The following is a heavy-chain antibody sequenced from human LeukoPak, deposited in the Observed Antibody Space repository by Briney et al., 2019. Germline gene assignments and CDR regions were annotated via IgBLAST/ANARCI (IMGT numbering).Heavy chain of an antibody. CDR1: GFTFSSYG. V-gene: IGHV3-33*01. Sequence: GRSLRLSCAAYGFTFSSYGMHWVRQAPGKGLEWVAVIWYDGSNKYYADSVKGRFTISRDNSKNTLYLQMNSLRAEDTAVYYCARDGAIAVKYYFDYWGQGTLVTVSS. CDR3: ARDGAIAVKYYFDY. CDR2: IWYDGSNK. D-gene: IGHD6-19*01. J-gene: IGHJ4*02.